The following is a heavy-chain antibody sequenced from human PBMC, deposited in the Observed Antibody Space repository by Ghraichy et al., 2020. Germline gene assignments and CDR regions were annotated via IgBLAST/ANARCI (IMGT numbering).Heavy chain of an antibody. J-gene: IGHJ4*02. Sequence: LTCAASGFTFSSYWMHWVRQAPGKGLVWVSRVNGDGSSTYYADSVKGRFTISRDNAKNTLYLQMNSLRAEDTAVYYCASYDGTGSYRSLAYWGQGTLVTVSS. CDR2: VNGDGSST. CDR3: ASYDGTGSYRSLAY. V-gene: IGHV3-74*01. CDR1: GFTFSSYW. D-gene: IGHD3-22*01.